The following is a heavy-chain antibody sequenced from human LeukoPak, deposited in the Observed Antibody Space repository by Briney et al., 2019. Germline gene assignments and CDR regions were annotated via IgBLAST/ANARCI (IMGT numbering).Heavy chain of an antibody. J-gene: IGHJ6*04. CDR2: ISSIGSTI. V-gene: IGHV3-48*04. CDR3: AELGITMIGGV. CDR1: GFTFKFYS. D-gene: IGHD3-10*02. Sequence: GGSLRLSCAASGFTFKFYSMNWVRQAPGKGLEWVSYISSIGSTIYCADSVKGRFTISRDNAKNSLYLQMNSLRAEDTAVYYCAELGITMIGGVWGKGTTVTISS.